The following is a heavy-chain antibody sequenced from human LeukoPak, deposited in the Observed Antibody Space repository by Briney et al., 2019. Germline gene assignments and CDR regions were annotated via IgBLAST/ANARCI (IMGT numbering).Heavy chain of an antibody. CDR1: GGSFSGYY. CDR2: INQSGST. V-gene: IGHV4-34*01. CDR3: ARDAGSGSFSTTIDY. J-gene: IGHJ4*02. Sequence: PSETLSLTCTVYGGSFSGYYWSWIRQPPGKGLEWIGEINQSGSTTYNPSLKSRVTISVDTSKNQFSLTLSSVTAADTAIYYCARDAGSGSFSTTIDYWGQGTLVTVSS. D-gene: IGHD1-26*01.